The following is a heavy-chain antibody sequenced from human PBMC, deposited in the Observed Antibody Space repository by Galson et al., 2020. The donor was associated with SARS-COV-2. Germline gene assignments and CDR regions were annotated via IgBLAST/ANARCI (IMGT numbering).Heavy chain of an antibody. CDR3: TSPSILLNDDF. CDR2: VKSITHGGTT. J-gene: IGHJ4*02. CDR1: GFTFSDAW. D-gene: IGHD1-1*01. Sequence: AGGSLRLSCAASGFTFSDAWMSWVRQAPGKGLEWVGRVKSITHGGTTDYAAPVKGRFIISRDDSKNTLYLQMNSLKTEDTAMYYCTSPSILLNDDFWGQGAQVNDSA. V-gene: IGHV3-15*01.